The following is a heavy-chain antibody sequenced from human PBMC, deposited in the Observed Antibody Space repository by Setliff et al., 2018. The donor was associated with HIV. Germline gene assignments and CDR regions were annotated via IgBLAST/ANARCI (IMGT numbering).Heavy chain of an antibody. J-gene: IGHJ4*02. CDR3: AKDRRGVYNFDY. D-gene: IGHD3-10*01. CDR2: ISSSSSTI. CDR1: GFTFSDYY. Sequence: GGSLRLSCAASGFTFSDYYMSWIRQAPGKGLEWVSYISSSSSTIYYADSVKGRFTISRDNAKNSLYLQMNSLRAEDTAVYYCAKDRRGVYNFDYWGQGTQVTVSS. V-gene: IGHV3-11*04.